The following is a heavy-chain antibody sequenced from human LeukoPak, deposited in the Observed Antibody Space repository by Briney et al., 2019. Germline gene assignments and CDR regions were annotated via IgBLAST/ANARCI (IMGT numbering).Heavy chain of an antibody. Sequence: GGSLRLSCVASGFIFSNYAMSWVRQAPGKGLEWVSTISNYVGSTYYADSVKGRFTISRDNSKNTLYVQMNSLRVEDTAIYYCAKDTYDFWSGLDYWGQGTLVSVSS. D-gene: IGHD3-3*01. CDR1: GFIFSNYA. CDR2: ISNYVGST. J-gene: IGHJ4*02. CDR3: AKDTYDFWSGLDY. V-gene: IGHV3-23*01.